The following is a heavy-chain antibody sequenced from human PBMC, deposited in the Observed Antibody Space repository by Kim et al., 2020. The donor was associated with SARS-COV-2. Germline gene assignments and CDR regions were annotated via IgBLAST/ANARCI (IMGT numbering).Heavy chain of an antibody. Sequence: TYYNPSIKSRVTISVDTSRNHFSLKLSSVTAAETAVYYCAKTYGDYGFDYWGRGTLVTVSS. D-gene: IGHD4-17*01. CDR2: T. J-gene: IGHJ4*02. V-gene: IGHV4-39*07. CDR3: AKTYGDYGFDY.